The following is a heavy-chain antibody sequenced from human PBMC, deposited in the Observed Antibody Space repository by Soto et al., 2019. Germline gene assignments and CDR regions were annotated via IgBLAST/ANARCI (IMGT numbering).Heavy chain of an antibody. J-gene: IGHJ4*02. D-gene: IGHD3-16*02. CDR2: MSYDGKNQ. CDR1: GFAFNSYA. V-gene: IGHV3-30*18. Sequence: HVQLVESGGGVVQPGRSLRLSCAASGFAFNSYAMHWVRQAPGKGLEWVAIMSYDGKNQYYADSVKGRFTISKDISKNTLCLQMNSLRPEDTAIYYCAKALGELSPESFDYWGQGILVTVSS. CDR3: AKALGELSPESFDY.